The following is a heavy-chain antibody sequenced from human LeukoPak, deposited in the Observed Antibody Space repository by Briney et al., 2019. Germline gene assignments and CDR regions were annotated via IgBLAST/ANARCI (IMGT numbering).Heavy chain of an antibody. V-gene: IGHV3-9*01. J-gene: IGHJ4*02. CDR3: AKDIKGWLQFSLDY. Sequence: PGGSLRLSCAASGFTFDDYAMQWVRQAPGKGLEWVSGISWNSGSIGYADSVKGRFTISRDNAKNSLYLQMNSLRAEDTALYYCAKDIKGWLQFSLDYWGQGTLVTVSS. CDR2: ISWNSGSI. CDR1: GFTFDDYA. D-gene: IGHD5-24*01.